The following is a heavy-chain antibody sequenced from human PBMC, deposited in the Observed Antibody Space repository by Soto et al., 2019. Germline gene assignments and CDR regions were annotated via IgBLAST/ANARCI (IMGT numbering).Heavy chain of an antibody. CDR3: AGGRGDSGRGYFDR. J-gene: IGHJ2*01. D-gene: IGHD3-10*01. CDR1: GFTFSIYP. CDR2: IGTTGGDT. V-gene: IGHV3-23*01. Sequence: EVQLLESGGGLVQPGGSLRLSCAASGFTFSIYPMSWVRQTPEKGLEWVSTIGTTGGDTYYADSVRGRSTISRDDSEETPELQISRPGDQASGGYYCAGGRGDSGRGYFDRWGRGTLVTVSS.